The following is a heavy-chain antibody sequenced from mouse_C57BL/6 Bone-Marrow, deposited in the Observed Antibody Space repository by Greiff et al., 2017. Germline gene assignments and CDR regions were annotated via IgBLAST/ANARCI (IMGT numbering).Heavy chain of an antibody. CDR1: GFTFSDYG. Sequence: EVQLVESGEGLVKPGGSLKLSCAASGFTFSDYGMHWVRQAPEKGLEWVAYISSGSSTIYYADTVKGRFTISRDNAKNTLFLQMTSLRSEDTAMYYCARDYGSSGVYWYFDVWGTGTTVTVSS. V-gene: IGHV5-17*01. CDR3: ARDYGSSGVYWYFDV. J-gene: IGHJ1*03. CDR2: ISSGSSTI. D-gene: IGHD1-1*01.